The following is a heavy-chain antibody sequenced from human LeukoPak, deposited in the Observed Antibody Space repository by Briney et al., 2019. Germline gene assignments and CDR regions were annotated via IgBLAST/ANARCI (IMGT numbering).Heavy chain of an antibody. D-gene: IGHD6-25*01. V-gene: IGHV1-18*01. J-gene: IGHJ5*02. CDR3: ARGVKFRAANWFDL. CDR2: ISGYSGNT. Sequence: ASVKVSCKASGYTFTSYGITWVRQAPGQGLEWMGWISGYSGNTNYAQKLQGRVTMTTDTSTSTVYMELRSPGSDDTAVYYCARGVKFRAANWFDLWGQGTLVTVSS. CDR1: GYTFTSYG.